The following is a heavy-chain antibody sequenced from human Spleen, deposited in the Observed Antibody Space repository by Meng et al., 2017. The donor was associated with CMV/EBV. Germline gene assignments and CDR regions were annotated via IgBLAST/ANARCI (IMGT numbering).Heavy chain of an antibody. Sequence: SETLSLTCTVSRGSISNYFWSWIRQVPGKGLEWIGYIYYSGSTNYKPSLKSRVTISVDTSKNEFSLTMTSVTAADTAVYYCARWDRTWIDGLDVWGQGTAVTVSS. J-gene: IGHJ3*01. CDR3: ARWDRTWIDGLDV. V-gene: IGHV4-59*01. CDR1: RGSISNYF. CDR2: IYYSGST. D-gene: IGHD1-14*01.